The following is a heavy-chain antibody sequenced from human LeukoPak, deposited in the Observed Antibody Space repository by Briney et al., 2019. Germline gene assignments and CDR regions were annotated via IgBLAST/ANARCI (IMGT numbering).Heavy chain of an antibody. Sequence: SETLSLTCAVYGGSFSGYYWSWIRQPPGKGLEWIGEINHSGSTNYNPSLKSRVTMSVDTSKNQFSLKLSSVTAADTAVYYCARSIVGAGGDAFDIWGQGTMVTVSS. J-gene: IGHJ3*02. CDR3: ARSIVGAGGDAFDI. CDR1: GGSFSGYY. CDR2: INHSGST. D-gene: IGHD1-26*01. V-gene: IGHV4-34*01.